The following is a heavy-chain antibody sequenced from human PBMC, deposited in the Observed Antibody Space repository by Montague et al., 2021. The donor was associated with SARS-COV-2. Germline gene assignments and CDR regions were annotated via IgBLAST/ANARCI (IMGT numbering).Heavy chain of an antibody. J-gene: IGHJ3*02. V-gene: IGHV3-7*03. Sequence: SLRLSCAASGFIFGDYWMSWVRQDPGKGLEWVANIKLDGSEEYYMDSVKGRFTISRDNSKNTLYLQMNSLRAEDTAVYYCARDAECIAARRSDAFDIWGQGTMVTVSS. CDR2: IKLDGSEE. CDR3: ARDAECIAARRSDAFDI. CDR1: GFIFGDYW. D-gene: IGHD6-6*01.